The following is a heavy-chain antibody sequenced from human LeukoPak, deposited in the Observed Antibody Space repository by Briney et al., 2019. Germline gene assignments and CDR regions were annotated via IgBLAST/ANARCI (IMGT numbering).Heavy chain of an antibody. Sequence: SETLSLTCAVSGFSISSGYYWGWIRQPPGKGLEWIGIIYHSGSTYYNPSLKSRVTFSVDTSKNQFSLKLSSVTAADTAVYYCARAYGDYVPTGYFDLWGRGTLVTVSS. CDR1: GFSISSGYY. V-gene: IGHV4-38-2*01. J-gene: IGHJ2*01. CDR3: ARAYGDYVPTGYFDL. CDR2: IYHSGST. D-gene: IGHD4-17*01.